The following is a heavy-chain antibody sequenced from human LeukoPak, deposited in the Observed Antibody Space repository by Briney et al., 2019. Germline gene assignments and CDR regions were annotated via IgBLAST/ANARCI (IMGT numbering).Heavy chain of an antibody. CDR1: GYTFTDSY. CDR3: ARRYCSGDTCYVDY. V-gene: IGHV1-2*02. CDR2: INPDSGGT. D-gene: IGHD2-15*01. J-gene: IGHJ4*02. Sequence: GASVKVSCKASGYTFTDSYVHWVRQAAGQGLEWMGWINPDSGGTNYAQKFQGRVSMTRDTSISSAYLELSRLRSDDTAVYFCARRYCSGDTCYVDYWGQGTLVTVSS.